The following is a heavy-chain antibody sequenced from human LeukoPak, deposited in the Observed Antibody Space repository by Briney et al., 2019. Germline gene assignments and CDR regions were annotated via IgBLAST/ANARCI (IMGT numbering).Heavy chain of an antibody. J-gene: IGHJ6*02. V-gene: IGHV3-23*01. CDR2: ISASGGST. D-gene: IGHD2/OR15-2a*01. Sequence: PGGSLRLSCAASEFTFSSYAMQWVRQAPGKGLEWVSGISASGGSTWYADSVKGRFTISRDNSENTLYLQTNSLRAEDTAVYYCAKYVSAKGPPYALDVWGQGTTVTVSS. CDR3: AKYVSAKGPPYALDV. CDR1: EFTFSSYA.